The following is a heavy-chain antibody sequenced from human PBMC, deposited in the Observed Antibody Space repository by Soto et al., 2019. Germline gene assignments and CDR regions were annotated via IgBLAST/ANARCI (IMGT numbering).Heavy chain of an antibody. D-gene: IGHD3-22*01. V-gene: IGHV4-31*03. CDR2: IYYSGST. CDR1: GGSISSGGYY. J-gene: IGHJ5*02. CDR3: ARGGYYYGSSGYPPAIDP. Sequence: PSETLSLTCTVSGGSISSGGYYWSWIRQHPGKGLEWIGYIYYSGSTYYNPSLKSRVTISVDTSKNQFSLKLSSVTAADTAVYYCARGGYYYGSSGYPPAIDPWGQGTLVTVSS.